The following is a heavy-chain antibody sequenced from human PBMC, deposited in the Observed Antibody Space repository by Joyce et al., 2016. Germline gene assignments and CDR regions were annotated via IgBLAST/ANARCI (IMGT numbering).Heavy chain of an antibody. J-gene: IGHJ5*02. CDR2: ITPGDSAT. Sequence: EVQLVQSGAEVKKPGESLKISCKGSGYSFTSYWIGWVGQMTGKGLDLMAIITPGDSATRYSPSFQGQVTISADKSISTAYLQWSSLKASDTAMYYCARHRYSNYENWFDPWGQGTLVTVSS. V-gene: IGHV5-51*01. CDR1: GYSFTSYW. CDR3: ARHRYSNYENWFDP. D-gene: IGHD4-11*01.